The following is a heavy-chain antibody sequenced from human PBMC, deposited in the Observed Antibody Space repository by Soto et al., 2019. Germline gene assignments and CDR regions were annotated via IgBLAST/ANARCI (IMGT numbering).Heavy chain of an antibody. CDR3: ARVPRYDTWYFDY. CDR1: GFSVSTNV. D-gene: IGHD3-22*01. CDR2: LWYDGSRE. Sequence: QVQLVESGGGVVQPGRSLRLSCTASGFSVSTNVIHWVRQAPGKGLEWVAVLWYDGSREYYAESVKGRFTISRDNSKNTMYLQRNSLRAEDTAVYYCARVPRYDTWYFDYWGQGTLATVSS. V-gene: IGHV3-33*01. J-gene: IGHJ4*02.